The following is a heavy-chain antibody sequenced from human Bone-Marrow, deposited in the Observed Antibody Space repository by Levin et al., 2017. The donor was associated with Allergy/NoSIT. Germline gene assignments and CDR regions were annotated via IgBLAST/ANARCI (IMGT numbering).Heavy chain of an antibody. CDR2: IFYSGST. V-gene: IGHV4-39*01. J-gene: IGHJ5*02. D-gene: IGHD2/OR15-2a*01. CDR1: GGSISSSSYY. CDR3: ARYLTFGWFDP. Sequence: SETLSLTCTVSGGSISSSSYYWGWIRQPPGKGLEWIGNIFYSGSTFYNPSLKSRVTISVDTSKNQFSLRLSSVTAADTAVYYCARYLTFGWFDPWGQGTLVTVSS.